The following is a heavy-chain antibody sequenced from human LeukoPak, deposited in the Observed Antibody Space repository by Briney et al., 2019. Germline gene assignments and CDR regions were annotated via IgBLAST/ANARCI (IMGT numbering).Heavy chain of an antibody. CDR2: INHSGST. CDR1: GGSFSGYY. D-gene: IGHD3-22*01. CDR3: ARGRYYYDSSGYYPRVFYFDY. J-gene: IGHJ4*02. Sequence: SETLSLTCAVYGGSFSGYYWSWIRQPPGKGLEWIGEINHSGSTNYNPSLKSRVTISVDTSENQFSLKLSSVTAADTAVYYCARGRYYYDSSGYYPRVFYFDYWGQGTLVTVSS. V-gene: IGHV4-34*01.